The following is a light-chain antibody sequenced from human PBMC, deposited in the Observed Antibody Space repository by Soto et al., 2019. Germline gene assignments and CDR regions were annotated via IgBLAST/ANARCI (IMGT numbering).Light chain of an antibody. CDR1: QSFSGW. CDR2: DAS. V-gene: IGKV1-5*01. CDR3: QQYSSYPLT. J-gene: IGKJ1*01. Sequence: DIQMTQSPSTLSASVGDRVTITCRASQSFSGWLAWYQQKPGKAPKVLIYDASSLESGVPPRFSGSASRTEFTLTISSLQPDDFATYYCQQYSSYPLTFGQGTKVDI.